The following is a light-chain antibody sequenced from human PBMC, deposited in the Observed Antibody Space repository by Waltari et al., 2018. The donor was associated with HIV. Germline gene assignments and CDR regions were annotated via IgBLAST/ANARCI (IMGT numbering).Light chain of an antibody. J-gene: IGLJ2*01. CDR3: QSYDSSNHVV. Sequence: NFMLTQPHSVSESPGKTVTISCTRSSGSIASNYVQWYQQRPGSAPTTVIYEDNQRPSGCPDRFSGSSDSSSNSASLTISGLKTEDEADYYCQSYDSSNHVVFGGGTKLTGL. V-gene: IGLV6-57*04. CDR1: SGSIASNY. CDR2: EDN.